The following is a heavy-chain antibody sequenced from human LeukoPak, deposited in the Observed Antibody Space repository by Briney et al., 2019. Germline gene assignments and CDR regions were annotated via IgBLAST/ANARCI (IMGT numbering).Heavy chain of an antibody. Sequence: PSETLSLTCTVSGGSISSSSYYWGWIRQPPGKGLEWIGSIYYSGSTYYNPSLKSRVTISVDTSKNQFSLKLSSVTAADTAVYYCARDTRQQWAFDYWGQGTLVTVSS. J-gene: IGHJ4*02. CDR1: GGSISSSSYY. D-gene: IGHD6-19*01. V-gene: IGHV4-39*07. CDR2: IYYSGST. CDR3: ARDTRQQWAFDY.